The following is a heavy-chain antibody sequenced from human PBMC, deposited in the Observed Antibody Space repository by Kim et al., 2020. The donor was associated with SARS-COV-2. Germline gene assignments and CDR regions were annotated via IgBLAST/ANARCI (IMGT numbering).Heavy chain of an antibody. V-gene: IGHV3-53*01. Sequence: GGSLRLSCAASGFTVSSNYMSWVRQAPGKGLEWVSVIYSGGSTYYADSVKGRFTISRDNTKNTRYLQMNSLRAEDTAVYYCARRMVRGVIIREYGMDVWGQGATVTVSS. D-gene: IGHD3-10*01. J-gene: IGHJ6*02. CDR3: ARRMVRGVIIREYGMDV. CDR1: GFTVSSNY. CDR2: IYSGGST.